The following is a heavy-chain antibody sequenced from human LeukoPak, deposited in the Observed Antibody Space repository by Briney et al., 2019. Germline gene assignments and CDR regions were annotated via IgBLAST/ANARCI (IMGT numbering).Heavy chain of an antibody. D-gene: IGHD6-13*01. J-gene: IGHJ3*02. V-gene: IGHV7-4-1*02. CDR2: INTNTGIP. CDR3: ARGSLAADGNDAFDI. CDR1: GYTFTGYY. Sequence: ASVKVSCKASGYTFTGYYMHWVRQAPGQGLEWMGWINTNTGIPTYAQGFTGRFVFSFDTSVSTPYLQISSLKPEDTAVYYCARGSLAADGNDAFDIWGQGTMVTVSS.